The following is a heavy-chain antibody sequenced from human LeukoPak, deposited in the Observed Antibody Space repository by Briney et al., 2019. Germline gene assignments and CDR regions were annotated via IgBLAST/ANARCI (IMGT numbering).Heavy chain of an antibody. CDR3: ARFGDSSSWYDAFDI. CDR1: GFTFSSYS. D-gene: IGHD6-13*01. V-gene: IGHV3-48*01. J-gene: IGHJ3*02. Sequence: GGSLRLSCAASGFTFSSYSMNWVRQAPGKGLEWVSYISSSSSTIYYADSVKGRFTISRDNAKNSLYLQMNSLRAEDTAVYYCARFGDSSSWYDAFDIWGQGTMVTVSS. CDR2: ISSSSSTI.